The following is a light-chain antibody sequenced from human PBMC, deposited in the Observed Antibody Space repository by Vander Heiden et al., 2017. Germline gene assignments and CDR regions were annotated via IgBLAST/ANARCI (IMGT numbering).Light chain of an antibody. CDR3: QKSGRHRPRT. CDR1: QGISNY. Sequence: DIQMTQSPSSLSASVGDRVTITCRASQGISNYLAWYQQKTGKVPKLLMYAASTLHPGDKSPRFSGSGYGTDFHLTLSSRQPEDVAAYYCQKSGRHRPRTFGQG. CDR2: AAS. V-gene: IGKV1-27*01. J-gene: IGKJ1*01.